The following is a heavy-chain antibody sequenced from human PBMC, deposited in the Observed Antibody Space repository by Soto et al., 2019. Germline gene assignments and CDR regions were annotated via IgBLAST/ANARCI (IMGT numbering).Heavy chain of an antibody. Sequence: SETLSLTCAVYGGSFSGYYWSWIRQPPGKGLEWIGEINHSGSTNYNPSLKSRVTISVDTSKNQFSLKLSSVTAADTAGYYCARDRRGHYYDSSGYYHFDYWGQGTLVTVS. CDR1: GGSFSGYY. V-gene: IGHV4-34*01. D-gene: IGHD3-22*01. CDR3: ARDRRGHYYDSSGYYHFDY. J-gene: IGHJ4*02. CDR2: INHSGST.